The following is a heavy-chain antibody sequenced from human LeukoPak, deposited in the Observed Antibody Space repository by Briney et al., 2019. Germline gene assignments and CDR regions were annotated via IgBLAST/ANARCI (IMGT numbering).Heavy chain of an antibody. CDR1: GGSISSSSYY. D-gene: IGHD6-13*01. CDR2: IYYSGST. V-gene: IGHV4-39*07. CDR3: ARVEVYSSSWYKRSEYFQH. J-gene: IGHJ1*01. Sequence: SETLSLTCTVSGGSISSSSYYWGWIRQPPGKGLEWIGSIYYSGSTNYNPSLKSRVTISVDTSKNQFSLKLSSVTAADTAVYYCARVEVYSSSWYKRSEYFQHWGQGTLVTVSS.